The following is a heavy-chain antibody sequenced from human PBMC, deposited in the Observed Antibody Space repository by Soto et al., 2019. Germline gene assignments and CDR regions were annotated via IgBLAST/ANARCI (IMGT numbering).Heavy chain of an antibody. J-gene: IGHJ5*02. CDR1: GYSFTSHW. Sequence: GESLKISCKGSGYSFTSHWIGWVRQMPGKGLEWMGIIYPGDSDTRYSPSFQGQVIISADKSISTAYLQWSSLKASDTAMYYCARRLAAARGWFDPWGQGTLVTVSS. CDR2: IYPGDSDT. CDR3: ARRLAAARGWFDP. V-gene: IGHV5-51*01. D-gene: IGHD6-13*01.